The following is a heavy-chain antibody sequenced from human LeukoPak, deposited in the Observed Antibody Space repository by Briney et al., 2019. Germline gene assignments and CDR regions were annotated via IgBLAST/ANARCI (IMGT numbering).Heavy chain of an antibody. CDR1: GGTFSSYA. J-gene: IGHJ4*02. V-gene: IGHV1-69*05. D-gene: IGHD6-19*01. CDR3: ATSYSSGWYRFDY. Sequence: ASVKVSCKASGGTFSSYAISWVRQAPGQGLEWMGGIIPIFGTANYAQKLQGRVTMTTDTSTSTAYMELRSLRSDDTAVYYCATSYSSGWYRFDYWGQGTLVTVSS. CDR2: IIPIFGTA.